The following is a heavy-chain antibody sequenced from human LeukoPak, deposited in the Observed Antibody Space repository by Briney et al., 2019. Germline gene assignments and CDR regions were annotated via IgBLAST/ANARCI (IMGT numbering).Heavy chain of an antibody. CDR3: ARHGTGTIFYYYGMDV. J-gene: IGHJ6*02. CDR2: IYPGDSDT. V-gene: IGHV5-51*01. D-gene: IGHD1-7*01. CDR1: GYSFTSYW. Sequence: GESLKISCKGSGYSFTSYWIGWVRQMPGKGLEGMGIIYPGDSDTRYSPSFQGQVTISADKSISTAYLQWSSLKASDTAMYYCARHGTGTIFYYYGMDVWGQGTTVTVSS.